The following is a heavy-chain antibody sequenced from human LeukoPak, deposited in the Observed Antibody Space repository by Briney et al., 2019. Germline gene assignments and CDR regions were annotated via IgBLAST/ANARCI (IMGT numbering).Heavy chain of an antibody. V-gene: IGHV1-2*06. Sequence: ASVKLSCKASGYTFTGYYMHWVRQAPGQGLEWMGRINPNSGGTNYAQKFQGRVTMTRDTSISTAYMELSRLRSDDTAVYYCARDASGIAAAGTTYYFDYWGQGTLVTVSS. J-gene: IGHJ4*02. CDR1: GYTFTGYY. CDR3: ARDASGIAAAGTTYYFDY. D-gene: IGHD6-13*01. CDR2: INPNSGGT.